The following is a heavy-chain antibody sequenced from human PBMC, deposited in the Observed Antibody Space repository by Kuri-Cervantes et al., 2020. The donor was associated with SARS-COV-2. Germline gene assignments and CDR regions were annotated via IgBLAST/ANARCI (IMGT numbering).Heavy chain of an antibody. CDR3: ARYTVTRNHFDY. V-gene: IGHV4-39*01. Sequence: SETLSLTCTVSGGSISSSSYYWGWIRQPPGKGLEWIGSIYYSGSTYYNPSLKSRVTISVDTSKNQFSLKLSSVTAADTAVYYRARYTVTRNHFDYWGQGTLVTFSS. CDR2: IYYSGST. J-gene: IGHJ4*02. D-gene: IGHD4-17*01. CDR1: GGSISSSSYY.